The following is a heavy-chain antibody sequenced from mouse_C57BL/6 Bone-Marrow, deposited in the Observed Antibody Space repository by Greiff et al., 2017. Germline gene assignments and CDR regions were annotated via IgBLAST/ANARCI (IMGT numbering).Heavy chain of an antibody. CDR2: IDPENGDT. D-gene: IGHD2-3*01. CDR3: TTYGYYSYYAMDY. CDR1: GFNIKDDY. Sequence: VQLQQSGAELVRPGASVKLSCTASGFNIKDDYMHWVKQRPEQGLEWIGWIDPENGDTEYASKFQGKATITADTSSNTAYLQLSSLTSEDTAVYYCTTYGYYSYYAMDYWGQGTSVTVSS. V-gene: IGHV14-4*01. J-gene: IGHJ4*01.